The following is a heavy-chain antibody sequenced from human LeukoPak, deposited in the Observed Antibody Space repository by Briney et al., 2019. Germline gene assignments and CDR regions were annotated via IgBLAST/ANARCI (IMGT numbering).Heavy chain of an antibody. D-gene: IGHD3-16*02. J-gene: IGHJ3*02. CDR3: ARAGLRLGELSLYFTDAFDI. Sequence: SETLSLTCTVSGGSISSYYWSWIRQPAGKGLEWIGRIYTSGSTNYNPSLKSRVTMSVDTSKNQFSLKLSSVTAADTAVYYCARAGLRLGELSLYFTDAFDIWGQGTMVTVSS. V-gene: IGHV4-4*07. CDR2: IYTSGST. CDR1: GGSISSYY.